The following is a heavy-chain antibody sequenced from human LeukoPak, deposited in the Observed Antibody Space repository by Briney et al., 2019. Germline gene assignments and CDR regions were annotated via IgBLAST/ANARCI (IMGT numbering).Heavy chain of an antibody. J-gene: IGHJ3*02. CDR2: INSDGSTA. Sequence: PGGSLRLSCAASGFTFSSYWMHWVRQAPGKGLVWVSRINSDGSTATYADSVKGRFTTSRDNAKKTLYVQMNSLRAEDTAVYYCAREVGGNLGDAFDIWGQGTMVTVSS. CDR1: GFTFSSYW. V-gene: IGHV3-74*03. D-gene: IGHD4-23*01. CDR3: AREVGGNLGDAFDI.